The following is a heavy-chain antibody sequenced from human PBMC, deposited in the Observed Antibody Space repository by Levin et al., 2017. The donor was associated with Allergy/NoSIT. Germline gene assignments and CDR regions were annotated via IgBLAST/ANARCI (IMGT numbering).Heavy chain of an antibody. D-gene: IGHD6-13*01. Sequence: KPSETLSLTCTVSGGSISSYYWSWIRQPPGKGLEWIGYIYYSGSTNYNPSLKSRVIISVDTSKNQFSLKLSSVTAADTAVYYCARHWAAAGFPFDYWGQGTLVTVSS. CDR1: GGSISSYY. J-gene: IGHJ4*02. CDR3: ARHWAAAGFPFDY. CDR2: IYYSGST. V-gene: IGHV4-59*08.